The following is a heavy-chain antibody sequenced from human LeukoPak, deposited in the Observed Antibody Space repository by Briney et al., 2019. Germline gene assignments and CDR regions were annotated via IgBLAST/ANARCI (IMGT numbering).Heavy chain of an antibody. CDR3: ARGKWELHAFDI. CDR1: GFTFSSYG. J-gene: IGHJ3*02. Sequence: GGSLRLSCAASGFTFSSYGTPWVRQAPGKGLEWVAVIWYDGSNKYYADSVKGRFTISRDNSKNTLYLQMNSLRAEDTAVYYCARGKWELHAFDIWGQGTMVTVSS. V-gene: IGHV3-33*01. CDR2: IWYDGSNK. D-gene: IGHD1-26*01.